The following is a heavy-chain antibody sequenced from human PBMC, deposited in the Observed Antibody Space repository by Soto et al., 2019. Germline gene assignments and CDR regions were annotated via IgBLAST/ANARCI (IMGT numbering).Heavy chain of an antibody. J-gene: IGHJ4*01. CDR2: TYYRSKWYS. V-gene: IGHV6-1*01. CDR3: ARTQAGCDY. D-gene: IGHD6-19*01. Sequence: PSQTLSLTCAISGDSVSSNSGAWNWIRQSPSRGLEWLGRTYYRSKWYSEYAVSVKGRITINPDTSKNQFSLQLNSVTPEDSAVYYCARTQAGCDYWGHETQVSRSS. CDR1: GDSVSSNSGA.